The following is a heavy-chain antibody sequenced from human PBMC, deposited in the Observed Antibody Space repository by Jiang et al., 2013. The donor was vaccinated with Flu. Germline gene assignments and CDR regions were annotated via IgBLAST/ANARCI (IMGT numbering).Heavy chain of an antibody. D-gene: IGHD7-27*01. CDR1: GDTLTEFS. Sequence: GAEVKKPGASVKVSCKVSGDTLTEFSMHWVRQAPGKGLEWMGGLDPEDGEPFFAQQFQGRVTLTEDTSTDTAYMELNSLTSEDTGVFYCALTGDRVGYFDHWGQGTLVTVSS. CDR3: ALTGDRVGYFDH. CDR2: LDPEDGEP. V-gene: IGHV1-24*01. J-gene: IGHJ4*02.